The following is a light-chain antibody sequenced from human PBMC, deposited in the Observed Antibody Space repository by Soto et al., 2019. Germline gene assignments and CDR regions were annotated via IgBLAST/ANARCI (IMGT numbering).Light chain of an antibody. V-gene: IGLV2-23*01. J-gene: IGLJ3*02. CDR3: CSYAGSSTWV. CDR1: SSDVGSYNL. CDR2: EGS. Sequence: QSALTQPASVSGSPGQSITISCTGTSSDVGSYNLVSWYQQHPGKAPKLMIYEGSKRPSGVSNRFSGSKTGNTASLTISGLKAEGEADYYRCSYAGSSTWVFRGGTKLTVL.